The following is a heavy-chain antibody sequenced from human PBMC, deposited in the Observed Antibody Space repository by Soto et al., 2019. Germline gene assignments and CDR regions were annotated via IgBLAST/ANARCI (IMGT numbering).Heavy chain of an antibody. D-gene: IGHD1-7*01. V-gene: IGHV4-34*11. CDR2: IYYTGGT. CDR1: GGSFSGYY. J-gene: IGHJ4*02. Sequence: PSETRSLTCAVYGGSFSGYYCRWIRHPPGKGLEWIGYIYYTGGTNYNPSLKSRVTTSVDTSKNRVSLNLTSLNAADSVIYCCAEDHWYYEFWGQGTFVTGSS. CDR3: AEDHWYYEF.